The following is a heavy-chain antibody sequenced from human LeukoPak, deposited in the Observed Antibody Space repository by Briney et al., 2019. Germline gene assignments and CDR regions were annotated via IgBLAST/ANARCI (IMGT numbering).Heavy chain of an antibody. V-gene: IGHV4-34*01. CDR3: ARGYGDYEGYWFDP. CDR1: GGSFSGYY. D-gene: IGHD4-17*01. Sequence: SETLSLTCAVYGGSFSGYYWSWIRQPPGKGLEWIGEINHSGSTNYNPSLKSRVTISVDTSKNQFSLKLSSVTAADTAVYYCARGYGDYEGYWFDPWGQGTLVTVSS. J-gene: IGHJ5*02. CDR2: INHSGST.